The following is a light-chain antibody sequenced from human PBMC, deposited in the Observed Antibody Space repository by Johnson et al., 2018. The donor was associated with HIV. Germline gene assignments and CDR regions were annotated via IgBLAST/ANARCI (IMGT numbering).Light chain of an antibody. CDR2: DNN. V-gene: IGLV1-51*01. J-gene: IGLJ1*01. Sequence: QSVLTQPPSVSAAPGQKVTISCSGSGSNIGNNYVSWYQQLPGTAPKLLIYDNNKRPSRIPDRFSGSKSGTSATLGITGLQTGDEADYYCGTWDTSLSARYVFGSVTKVTVL. CDR1: GSNIGNNY. CDR3: GTWDTSLSARYV.